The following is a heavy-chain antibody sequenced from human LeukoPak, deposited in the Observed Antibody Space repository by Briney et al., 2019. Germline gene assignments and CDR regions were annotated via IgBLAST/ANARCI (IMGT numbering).Heavy chain of an antibody. D-gene: IGHD3-9*01. CDR1: GYSISSGYY. CDR2: IYHSEST. V-gene: IGHV4-38-2*01. J-gene: IGHJ3*02. Sequence: PSETLSLTCAVSGYSISSGYYWGWIRQPPGKGLEWIGSIYHSESTYYNPSLKSRVTISVDTSKNQFSLKLSSVTAADTAVYYCARQRGILTGPRGAFDIWGQGTMVTVSS. CDR3: ARQRGILTGPRGAFDI.